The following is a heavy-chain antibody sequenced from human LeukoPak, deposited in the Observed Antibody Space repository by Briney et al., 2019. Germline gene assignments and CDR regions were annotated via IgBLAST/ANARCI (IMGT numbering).Heavy chain of an antibody. CDR1: GGSISSHY. V-gene: IGHV4-59*11. CDR2: LLDSVNT. D-gene: IGHD5-18*01. Sequence: SETLSLTCTVSGGSISSHYWSWIRQPPGKGLEWIAYLLDSVNTKDNPSLNSRLTLSADTSKNQFSLRLSSVTAANTAVYYCATIKRGSIYGYFDFWGQGIKVTVSS. J-gene: IGHJ4*02. CDR3: ATIKRGSIYGYFDF.